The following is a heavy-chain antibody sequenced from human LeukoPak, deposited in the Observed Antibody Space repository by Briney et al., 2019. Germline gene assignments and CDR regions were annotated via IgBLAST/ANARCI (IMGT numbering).Heavy chain of an antibody. J-gene: IGHJ4*02. CDR3: ARGPEYSSGWYGGY. D-gene: IGHD6-19*01. CDR1: GFTFSSYE. Sequence: GGSLRLSCAASGFTFSSYEMNWVRQAPGKGLGWISYIRSSGSTIYYADSVKGRFTISRDNAKNSLYLQMNSLRAEDTAVYYCARGPEYSSGWYGGYWGQGALVTVSS. CDR2: IRSSGSTI. V-gene: IGHV3-48*03.